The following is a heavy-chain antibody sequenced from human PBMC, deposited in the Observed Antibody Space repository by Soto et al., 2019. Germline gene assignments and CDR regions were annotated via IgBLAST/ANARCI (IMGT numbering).Heavy chain of an antibody. D-gene: IGHD2-15*01. CDR1: GYTFTSYY. CDR3: AGEGVVVGTGGPRASCSAH. V-gene: IGHV1-46*01. CDR2: INPSGGST. Sequence: QVQLVQSGAEVKKPGASVKVSCKASGYTFTSYYMHWVRQAPGQGLECMGIINPSGGSTSYAQKCQGIVTMTREMSPSTEYVELSSVRPEDTAVYYCAGEGVVVGTGGPRASCSAHWGKGPLVTVSS. J-gene: IGHJ4*02.